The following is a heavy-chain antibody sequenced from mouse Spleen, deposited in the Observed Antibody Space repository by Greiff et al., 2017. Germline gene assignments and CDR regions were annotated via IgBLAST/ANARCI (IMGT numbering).Heavy chain of an antibody. V-gene: IGHV1-80*01. CDR3: ARSGNYPYYFDY. Sequence: VQLQQSGAELVRPGSSVKISCKASGYAFSSYWMNWVKQRPGQGLEWIGQIYPGDGDTNYNGKFKGKATLTADKSSSTAYMQLSSLTSEDSAVYFCARSGNYPYYFDYWGQGTTLTVSS. CDR1: GYAFSSYW. J-gene: IGHJ2*01. CDR2: IYPGDGDT. D-gene: IGHD2-1*01.